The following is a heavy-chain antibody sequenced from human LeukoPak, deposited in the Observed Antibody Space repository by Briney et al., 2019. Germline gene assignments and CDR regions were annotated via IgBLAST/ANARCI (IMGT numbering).Heavy chain of an antibody. V-gene: IGHV4-61*02. Sequence: SETLSLTCTVSGGSISSGSYYWSWIRQPAGKGLEWIGRIYTSESTNYNPSLKSRVTISVDTSKNQFSLKLSSVTAADTAVYYCATGGGYSYGDGYWGQGTLVTVSS. CDR1: GGSISSGSYY. CDR3: ATGGGYSYGDGY. CDR2: IYTSEST. D-gene: IGHD5-18*01. J-gene: IGHJ4*02.